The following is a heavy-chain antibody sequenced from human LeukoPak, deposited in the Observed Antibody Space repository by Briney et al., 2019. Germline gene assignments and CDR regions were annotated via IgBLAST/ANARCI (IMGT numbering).Heavy chain of an antibody. D-gene: IGHD6-19*01. CDR3: ARHGGSGWYSGWFDP. CDR2: IYYNGST. J-gene: IGHJ5*02. Sequence: SETLSLTCTVSGGSISSYYWSWIRQPPGKGLEWIGYIYYNGSTNYNPSLKSRVTISVDTSKNQFSLKLSSVTAADTAVYHCARHGGSGWYSGWFDPWGQGTLVTLSS. V-gene: IGHV4-59*08. CDR1: GGSISSYY.